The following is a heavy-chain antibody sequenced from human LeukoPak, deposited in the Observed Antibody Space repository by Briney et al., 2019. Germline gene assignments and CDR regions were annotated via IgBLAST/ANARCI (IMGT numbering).Heavy chain of an antibody. CDR1: GFTFSSYG. CDR3: AKGDDELDP. V-gene: IGHV3-30*18. D-gene: IGHD1-1*01. Sequence: PGGSLRLSCAASGFTFSSYGMHWVRQAPGKGLEWVAVISYDGSNKYYADSVKGRFTISRDNSKNTLYLQMNSLRAEDTAVYYWAKGDDELDPWGQGTLVAVSS. CDR2: ISYDGSNK. J-gene: IGHJ5*02.